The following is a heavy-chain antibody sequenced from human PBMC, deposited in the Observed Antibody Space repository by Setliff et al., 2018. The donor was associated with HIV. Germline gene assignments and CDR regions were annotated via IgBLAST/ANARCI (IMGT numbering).Heavy chain of an antibody. V-gene: IGHV1-18*01. CDR2: INTYKGNT. D-gene: IGHD3-9*01. Sequence: ASVKVSCKASRYTFTSYSISWVRQAPGQGLEWMGWINTYKGNTNYAQKVQGRVTMTKDTSTSTAYLEVRSLRSDDTAVYYCARTILRYFGWENPLPDAFDLWGQGTMVTVSS. CDR1: RYTFTSYS. J-gene: IGHJ3*01. CDR3: ARTILRYFGWENPLPDAFDL.